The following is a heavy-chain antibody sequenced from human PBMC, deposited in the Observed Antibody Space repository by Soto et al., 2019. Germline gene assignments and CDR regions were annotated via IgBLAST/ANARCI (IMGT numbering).Heavy chain of an antibody. CDR2: INPNTGYT. CDR3: VRGRVMITFGVVIVIDY. V-gene: IGHV1-8*01. Sequence: ASGKVSCKASGYTFTSYDINWVRQATGQGLEWMGWINPNTGYTDYAQKFQGRVTMTGNTSITTAYMELSSLRSEDTAVYYCVRGRVMITFGVVIVIDYWGQGSPVTSPQ. J-gene: IGHJ4*02. D-gene: IGHD3-16*02. CDR1: GYTFTSYD.